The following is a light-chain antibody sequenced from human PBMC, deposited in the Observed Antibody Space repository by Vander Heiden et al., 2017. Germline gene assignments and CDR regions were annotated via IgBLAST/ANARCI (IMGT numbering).Light chain of an antibody. Sequence: DIVMTQTPLSSPVTLGQPASISCRSSQSLVHSDGNNYLSWLQQKPGQPPRLLIYKISNRHSGVPDRFSGSGAVTDFTLKISRVEPEDVGVYYCKQAKRFPFTFGHGTKVEIK. CDR1: QSLVHSDGNNY. CDR2: KIS. V-gene: IGKV2-24*01. CDR3: KQAKRFPFT. J-gene: IGKJ3*01.